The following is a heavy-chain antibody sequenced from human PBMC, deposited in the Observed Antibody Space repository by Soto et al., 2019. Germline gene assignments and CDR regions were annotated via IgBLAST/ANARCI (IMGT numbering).Heavy chain of an antibody. Sequence: QVQLVQSGAEVKKPGSSVKVSCKASGGTFSSYAISWVRQAPGQGLEWMGGIIPIFGTANYAQKFQVRVTITADEPTSTAYMELSSLRSEDTAVYYCARGRYSSGWYRSRFDYWGQGTLVTVSS. CDR1: GGTFSSYA. V-gene: IGHV1-69*01. CDR2: IIPIFGTA. CDR3: ARGRYSSGWYRSRFDY. D-gene: IGHD6-19*01. J-gene: IGHJ4*02.